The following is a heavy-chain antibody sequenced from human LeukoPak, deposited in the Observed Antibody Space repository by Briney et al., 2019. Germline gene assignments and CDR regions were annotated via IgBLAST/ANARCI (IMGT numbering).Heavy chain of an antibody. D-gene: IGHD3-22*01. J-gene: IGHJ4*02. V-gene: IGHV4-39*07. CDR2: IYYSGSP. Sequence: SETLSLTCTVSGGSISSWSYYWGWIRQPPGKGLEWIGSIYYSGSPYSNASLKSRVTISVDTSKNQFCLKLSYMTAADPAVYYCASDRLYDSGGYGFDYWGQGTLVTVSS. CDR3: ASDRLYDSGGYGFDY. CDR1: GGSISSWSYY.